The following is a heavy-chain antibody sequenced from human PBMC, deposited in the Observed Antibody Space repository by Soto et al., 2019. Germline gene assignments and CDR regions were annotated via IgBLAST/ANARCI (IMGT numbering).Heavy chain of an antibody. CDR1: GVTFSTYW. CDR2: IKSDGSST. Sequence: EVQLVESGGGLVQPGGSLRLSCAASGVTFSTYWMHWVRQAPGKGLVWVSRIKSDGSSTSYADSVKGRFTISRDNAKNTLYLQMNSLRVEDTAVYYCARSDWFDPGGQGTLVTVSS. J-gene: IGHJ5*02. V-gene: IGHV3-74*01. CDR3: ARSDWFDP.